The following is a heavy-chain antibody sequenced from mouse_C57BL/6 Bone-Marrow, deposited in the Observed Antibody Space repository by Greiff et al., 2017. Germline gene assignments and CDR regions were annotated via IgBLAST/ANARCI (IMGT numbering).Heavy chain of an antibody. Sequence: DVQLVESGGGLVQPGGSLKLSCAASGFTFSDYYMYWVRQTPEQRLEWVAYISNGGGSTYYPDTVKGRFTISRDNAKNTLYLQMSRLKSEDTAMYYCDRHPDYCGSSYGAMDYWGQGTSVTVSS. J-gene: IGHJ4*01. D-gene: IGHD1-1*01. CDR2: ISNGGGST. CDR3: DRHPDYCGSSYGAMDY. V-gene: IGHV5-12*01. CDR1: GFTFSDYY.